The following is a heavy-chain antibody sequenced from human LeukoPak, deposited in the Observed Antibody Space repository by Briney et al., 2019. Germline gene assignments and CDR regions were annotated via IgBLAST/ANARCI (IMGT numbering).Heavy chain of an antibody. V-gene: IGHV3-21*01. Sequence: GGPLRLSCAASGFTFSSSTMNWVRQAPGKGLEWVSSISTGSTYIYYAGSVQGRFTISRDNAKNTLYLQMNSLRAEDTAVYYCARAPLGGAAPTRSIDYWGQGTLVTVSS. CDR2: ISTGSTYI. D-gene: IGHD1-26*01. CDR3: ARAPLGGAAPTRSIDY. CDR1: GFTFSSST. J-gene: IGHJ4*02.